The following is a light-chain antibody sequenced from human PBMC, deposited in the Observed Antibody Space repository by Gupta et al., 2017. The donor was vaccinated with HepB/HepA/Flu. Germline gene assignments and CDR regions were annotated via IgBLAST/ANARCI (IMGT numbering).Light chain of an antibody. V-gene: IGLV1-47*02. Sequence: QSVLTQPPSASGTPGQRVTLSCSGSSSNVGSNYVYWYQQLPGTAPTLLIYSNNQRPSGVPYRFSASKSGTSASLTTSGLRSEEEADYYCAAWYDSMSGWVFGGGTKLTVL. CDR1: SSNVGSNY. CDR2: SNN. CDR3: AAWYDSMSGWV. J-gene: IGLJ3*02.